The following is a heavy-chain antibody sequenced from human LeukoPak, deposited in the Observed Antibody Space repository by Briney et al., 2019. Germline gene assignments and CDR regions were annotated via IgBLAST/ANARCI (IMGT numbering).Heavy chain of an antibody. V-gene: IGHV3-20*04. D-gene: IGHD5-18*01. CDR3: ARGSVQLWLRDTYYYMDV. J-gene: IGHJ6*03. CDR2: INWNGRIT. CDR1: GFTFDDYA. Sequence: PGESLRLSCAASGFTFDDYAMNWVRQVPGRGLEWVSGINWNGRITEYADSVKDRFTTSRQNTKNSLYLYMNNLGGEDTALYFCARGSVQLWLRDTYYYMDVWGKGTTVTVSS.